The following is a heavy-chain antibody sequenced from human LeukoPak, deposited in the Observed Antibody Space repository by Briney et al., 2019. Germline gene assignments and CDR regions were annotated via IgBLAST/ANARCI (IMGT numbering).Heavy chain of an antibody. CDR2: FDPEDGET. J-gene: IGHJ4*02. CDR1: GYTLTELS. Sequence: ASVKVSCKVSGYTLTELSMHWVRQAPGKGLEWMGGFDPEDGETIYEQKFQGRVTMTEDTSTDTAYMELSSLRSEDTAVYYCATDGRWNYVRNFDYWGQGTLVTVSS. D-gene: IGHD1-7*01. CDR3: ATDGRWNYVRNFDY. V-gene: IGHV1-24*01.